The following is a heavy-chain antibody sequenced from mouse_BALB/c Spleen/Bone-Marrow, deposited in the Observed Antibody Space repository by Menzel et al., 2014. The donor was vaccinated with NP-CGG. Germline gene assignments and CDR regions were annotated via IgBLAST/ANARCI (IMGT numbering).Heavy chain of an antibody. V-gene: IGHV5-4*02. CDR1: GFTFSDYY. Sequence: EVNLVESGGGLVKPGGSLKLSCAASGFTFSDYYMYWVRQTPDRRLEWVATISDGGDYTDYPDNVKGRFTISRDNAKNTLYLQMSSLKSEDTAMYYCARTYRPYALDYWGQGTSVTVSS. CDR2: ISDGGDYT. D-gene: IGHD2-14*01. J-gene: IGHJ4*01. CDR3: ARTYRPYALDY.